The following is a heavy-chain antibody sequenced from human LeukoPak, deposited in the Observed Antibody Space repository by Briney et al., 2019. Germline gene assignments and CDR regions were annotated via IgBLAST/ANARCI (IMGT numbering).Heavy chain of an antibody. Sequence: GGSLRLSYAASGYTFSSHWMSWVRQAPGKGLEWVANIHQDGSETYYVDSVKGRFTISRDNAKNSLFLQMNSLRAEDTAVYYCARDSYRALEYWGQGTLVTVSS. CDR1: GYTFSSHW. J-gene: IGHJ4*02. D-gene: IGHD1-14*01. V-gene: IGHV3-7*01. CDR2: IHQDGSET. CDR3: ARDSYRALEY.